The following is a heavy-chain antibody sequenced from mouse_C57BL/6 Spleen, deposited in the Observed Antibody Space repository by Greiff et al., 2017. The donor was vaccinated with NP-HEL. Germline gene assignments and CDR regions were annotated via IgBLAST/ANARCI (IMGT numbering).Heavy chain of an antibody. D-gene: IGHD1-1*01. V-gene: IGHV1-26*01. J-gene: IGHJ2*01. CDR1: GYTFTDYY. CDR2: INPNNGGT. CDR3: ARDYGSSYVLDY. Sequence: EVQLQQSGPELVKPGASVKISCKASGYTFTDYYMNWVKQSHGKSLEWIGDINPNNGGTSYNQKFKGKATLTVDKSSSTAYMELRSLTSEDSAVYYCARDYGSSYVLDYWGQGTTLTVSS.